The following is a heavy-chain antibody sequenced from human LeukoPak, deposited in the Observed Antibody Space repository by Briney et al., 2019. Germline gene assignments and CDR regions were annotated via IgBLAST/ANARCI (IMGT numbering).Heavy chain of an antibody. CDR2: IYYSGST. Sequence: PSETLSLTCTVSGGSISSSSYYWGWIRQPPGMGPEWIGRIYYSGSTYYNPSLKSRVTISVDTSKNQFSLKLSSVTAADTAVYYCAIGAHSGVYYYYMDVWGKGTTVTVSS. J-gene: IGHJ6*03. D-gene: IGHD6-19*01. CDR1: GGSISSSSYY. CDR3: AIGAHSGVYYYYMDV. V-gene: IGHV4-39*01.